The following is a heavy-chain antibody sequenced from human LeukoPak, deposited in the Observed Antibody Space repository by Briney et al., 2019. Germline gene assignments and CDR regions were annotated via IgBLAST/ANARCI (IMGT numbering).Heavy chain of an antibody. CDR1: GFTFSSYA. CDR3: AKDWDYYGSGSYSDY. CDR2: ISGSGGST. Sequence: GGSLRLSCAAFGFTFSSYAMRWVRQAPGKGLEWVSSISGSGGSTYYADSVKGRFTISRDNSKNTLYLQMNSLRAEDTAVYYCAKDWDYYGSGSYSDYWGQGTLVTVSS. J-gene: IGHJ4*02. D-gene: IGHD3-10*01. V-gene: IGHV3-23*01.